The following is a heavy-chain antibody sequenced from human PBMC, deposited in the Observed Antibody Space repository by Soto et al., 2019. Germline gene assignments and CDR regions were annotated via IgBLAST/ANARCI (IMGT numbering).Heavy chain of an antibody. CDR3: ARDHDHVGGNAFDI. CDR1: GYTFTGYY. V-gene: IGHV1-2*04. D-gene: IGHD1-1*01. Sequence: QVQLVQSGAEVKKPGASVKVSCKASGYTFTGYYMHWVRQAPGQGLEWMGWINPNSGDTNYAQKFQGWVTMTRDTSISTAYMELSRLRSDDTAVYYCARDHDHVGGNAFDIWGQGTMVTVSS. J-gene: IGHJ3*02. CDR2: INPNSGDT.